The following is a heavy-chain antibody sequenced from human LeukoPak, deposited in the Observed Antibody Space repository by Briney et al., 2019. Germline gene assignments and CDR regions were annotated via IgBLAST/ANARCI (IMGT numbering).Heavy chain of an antibody. J-gene: IGHJ4*02. Sequence: GASVKVSCKVSGYTLTELSMHWVGQAPGKGLEWMGGFDPEDGETIYAQKFQGRVTMTEDTSTDTAYMELNSLRSEDAAVYYCTTNYFDYWGQGTLVTVSS. CDR2: FDPEDGET. CDR1: GYTLTELS. V-gene: IGHV1-24*01. CDR3: TTNYFDY.